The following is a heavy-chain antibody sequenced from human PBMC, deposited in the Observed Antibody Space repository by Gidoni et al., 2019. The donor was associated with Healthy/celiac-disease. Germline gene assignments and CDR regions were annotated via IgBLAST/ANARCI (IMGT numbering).Heavy chain of an antibody. CDR3: ARDGRSYYDSSGALGDY. V-gene: IGHV3-48*01. Sequence: EVQLVESGGGLVQPGGSLRLSCAASGFTFSSYSMNWVRQAPGKGLAWVSYISSSSSTIYYADSVKGRFTISRDNAKNSLYLQMNSLRAEDTAVYYCARDGRSYYDSSGALGDYWGQGTLVTVSS. D-gene: IGHD3-22*01. CDR1: GFTFSSYS. CDR2: ISSSSSTI. J-gene: IGHJ4*02.